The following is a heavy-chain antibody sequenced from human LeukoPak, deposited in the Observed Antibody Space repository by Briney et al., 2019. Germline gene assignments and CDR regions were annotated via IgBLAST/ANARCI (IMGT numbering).Heavy chain of an antibody. Sequence: ASVKVSCKASGYTFTSYYMHGVRQAPGQGLAWMGIINPSGGSTSYAQKFQGRVTMTRDTSTSTVYMELSSLRSEDTAVYYCARGARRVDIVVVPAAINEPGFDYWGQGTLVTVSS. CDR1: GYTFTSYY. D-gene: IGHD2-2*02. J-gene: IGHJ4*02. V-gene: IGHV1-46*01. CDR2: INPSGGST. CDR3: ARGARRVDIVVVPAAINEPGFDY.